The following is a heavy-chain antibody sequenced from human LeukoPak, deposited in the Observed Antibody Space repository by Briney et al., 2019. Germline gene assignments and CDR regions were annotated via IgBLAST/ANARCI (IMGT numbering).Heavy chain of an antibody. V-gene: IGHV4-59*01. Sequence: PSETLSLTCTVSGGSISSNYWSWIRQPPGKGLEWIGYIYYSGSTNYNPSFKSRVTISVDTSKNQFSLKLSSVTAADTAVYYCARWQYDSSGYRRIDCWGQGTLVTVSS. CDR3: ARWQYDSSGYRRIDC. D-gene: IGHD3-22*01. CDR2: IYYSGST. CDR1: GGSISSNY. J-gene: IGHJ4*02.